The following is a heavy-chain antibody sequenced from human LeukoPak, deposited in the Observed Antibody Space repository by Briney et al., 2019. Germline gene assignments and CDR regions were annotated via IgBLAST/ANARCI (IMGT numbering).Heavy chain of an antibody. D-gene: IGHD3-10*01. CDR2: LFYSGST. CDR1: GGSISSYY. CDR3: ATVAVIRGVTYFDY. Sequence: SETLSLTCTVSGGSISSYYWSWIRQPPGKGLEWIAYLFYSGSTDYNPSLESRVTISVDTSKNQFSLKLRSVTAADTAVYYCATVAVIRGVTYFDYWAQGTLVTVSS. V-gene: IGHV4-59*01. J-gene: IGHJ4*02.